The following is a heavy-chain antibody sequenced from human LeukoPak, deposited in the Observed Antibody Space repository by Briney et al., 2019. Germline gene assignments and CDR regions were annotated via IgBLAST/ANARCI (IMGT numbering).Heavy chain of an antibody. Sequence: SETLSLTCTVSGGSISSYYWSWIRQPPGKGLEWIGCIYYSGSTNYNPSFKSRVTISVDTSKNQFSLKLSSVTAADTAVYYCARGEMAVDYWGQGTLVTVSS. CDR3: ARGEMAVDY. D-gene: IGHD5-24*01. J-gene: IGHJ4*02. V-gene: IGHV4-59*12. CDR1: GGSISSYY. CDR2: IYYSGST.